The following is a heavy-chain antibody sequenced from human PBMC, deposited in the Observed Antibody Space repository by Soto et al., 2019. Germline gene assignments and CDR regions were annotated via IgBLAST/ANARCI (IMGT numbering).Heavy chain of an antibody. CDR3: ATYTSLDY. V-gene: IGHV3-53*02. Sequence: EVQLVETGGGVIQPGGSLRLSCAASRFTVSNNYMSWVRQAPGKGLEWVSLIYSGGSTFYADSVKDRFTISRDNSKNTLFRQMNSLRAGDTAVYFGATYTSLDYWGQGTLVTVSS. D-gene: IGHD2-2*02. CDR1: RFTVSNNY. CDR2: IYSGGST. J-gene: IGHJ4*02.